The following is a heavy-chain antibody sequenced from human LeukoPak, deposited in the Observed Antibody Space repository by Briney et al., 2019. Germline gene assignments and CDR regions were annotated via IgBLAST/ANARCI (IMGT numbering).Heavy chain of an antibody. V-gene: IGHV1-2*06. J-gene: IGHJ4*02. CDR3: ARVPRSGSYIYFDY. CDR1: EYTFTGYY. Sequence: GASVKVSCKASEYTFTGYYIHWVRQAPGQGLEWMGRLNPNTGGTNYAQNFQGRVTMTRDTSISTVYMELSSLRSDDTALNYCARVPRSGSYIYFDYWGQGTLVTVSS. D-gene: IGHD3-10*01. CDR2: LNPNTGGT.